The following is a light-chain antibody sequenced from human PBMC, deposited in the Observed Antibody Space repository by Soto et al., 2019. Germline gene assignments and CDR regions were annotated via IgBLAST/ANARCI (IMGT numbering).Light chain of an antibody. CDR3: QDYGTSAPWT. Sequence: EVVLTQSPGTLSLSPGERATLSCRASQNIRGNELAWYQQKPGQAPRLLIYRGSSRATGIPDRFSGRGSGTDVTLTISRLEPDDFAVYYCQDYGTSAPWTFGQGTKVEIK. V-gene: IGKV3-20*01. CDR1: QNIRGNE. J-gene: IGKJ1*01. CDR2: RGS.